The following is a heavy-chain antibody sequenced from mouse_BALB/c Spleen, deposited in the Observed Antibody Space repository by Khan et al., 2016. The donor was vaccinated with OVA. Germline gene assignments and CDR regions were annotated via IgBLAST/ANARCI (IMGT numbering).Heavy chain of an antibody. CDR1: GFSLTSYG. J-gene: IGHJ4*01. D-gene: IGHD2-3*01. CDR2: IWGDGST. CDR3: AKWGDGSTYAMDY. Sequence: VQLQESGPGLVAPSQSLSITCTVSGFSLTSYGVNWVRQPPGKGLEWLGVIWGDGSTNYHSALISRLSIFKDNSKSQVFLNLNSLQTDDTATYYGAKWGDGSTYAMDYWGQGTSVTVSS. V-gene: IGHV2-3*01.